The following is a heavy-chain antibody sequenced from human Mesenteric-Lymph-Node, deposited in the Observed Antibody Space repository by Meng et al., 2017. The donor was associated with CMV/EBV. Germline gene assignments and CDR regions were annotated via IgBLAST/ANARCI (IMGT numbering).Heavy chain of an antibody. Sequence: GESLKISCTVSGFSFSTYEVNWVRQAPGKGLEWVSYISSSGSIIKYAESVKGRFTMSRDNAKNSIYLQMNSLRAGDTAVYYCASPTDITICGDELDIWGQGTMVTVSS. CDR3: ASPTDITICGDELDI. J-gene: IGHJ3*02. D-gene: IGHD3-3*01. V-gene: IGHV3-48*03. CDR2: ISSSGSII. CDR1: GFSFSTYE.